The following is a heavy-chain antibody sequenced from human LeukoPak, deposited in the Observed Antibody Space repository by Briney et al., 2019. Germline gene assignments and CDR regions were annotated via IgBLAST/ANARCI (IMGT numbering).Heavy chain of an antibody. D-gene: IGHD3-16*01. Sequence: SETLSLTCTVSGYSISSGYYWGWIRQPPGKGLEWIGSIYHSGSTYYNPSLKSRVTISVDTSKNQFSLKLSSVTAADTAVYYCARETSQKGAHYTDVWGKGTTVTISS. V-gene: IGHV4-38-2*02. CDR2: IYHSGST. CDR1: GYSISSGYY. CDR3: ARETSQKGAHYTDV. J-gene: IGHJ6*03.